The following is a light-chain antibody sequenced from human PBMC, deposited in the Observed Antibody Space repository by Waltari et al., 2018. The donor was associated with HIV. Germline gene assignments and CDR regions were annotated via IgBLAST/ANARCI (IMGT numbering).Light chain of an antibody. V-gene: IGLV1-40*01. CDR3: HSYDSGRGGL. CDR1: TSTTGSDAA. Sequence: QSLLTQPPPVYGAPGQRATIPCTGDTSTTGSDAAVHRYQQLPGRAPRLLIYSNKNRPSGVPDRFSGSKSGTSASLTINGLQADDDADYYGHSYDSGRGGLFGGGTKLTVL. CDR2: SNK. J-gene: IGLJ2*01.